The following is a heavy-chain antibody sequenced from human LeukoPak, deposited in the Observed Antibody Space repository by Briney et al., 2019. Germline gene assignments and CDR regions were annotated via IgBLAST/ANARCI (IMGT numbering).Heavy chain of an antibody. CDR1: GFTFSSVW. J-gene: IGHJ3*02. D-gene: IGHD3-10*01. Sequence: GGSLRLSCAASGFTFSSVWMSWVRQAPGKGLEWVSAISGSGGATYYADSVKGRFTMSRDNSKNTLYLQVNSLRAEDTAVYYCAKVRLLWFGELLSRGLDTFDIWGQGTMVTVSS. CDR3: AKVRLLWFGELLSRGLDTFDI. CDR2: ISGSGGAT. V-gene: IGHV3-23*01.